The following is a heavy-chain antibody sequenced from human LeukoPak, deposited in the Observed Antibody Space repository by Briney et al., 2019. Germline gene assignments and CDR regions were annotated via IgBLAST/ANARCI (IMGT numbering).Heavy chain of an antibody. Sequence: GALVKVSCKASGYTFINFYIHWVRQAPGQGLEWMGVINPSGGSTDYSQKFQGRVTMTRDTSTSTVYMELSSLRSEDTAVYYCAKPLAPVMLNAFDIWGRGTMVTVSS. J-gene: IGHJ3*02. CDR2: INPSGGST. CDR3: AKPLAPVMLNAFDI. V-gene: IGHV1-46*01. CDR1: GYTFINFY. D-gene: IGHD2-8*01.